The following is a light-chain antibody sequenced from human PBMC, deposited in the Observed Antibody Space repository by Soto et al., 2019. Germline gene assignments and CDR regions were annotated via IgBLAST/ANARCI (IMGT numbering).Light chain of an antibody. V-gene: IGKV1-16*02. CDR1: QDISNY. CDR3: QQYISYPIT. J-gene: IGKJ5*01. Sequence: DIQMTQSPSSLSASVGDRVTITCRASQDISNYLAWFQQKPGKAPKSLIYGASSLQSGVPSKFSGSGAGTDFTLTISSLQPEDSATYYCQQYISYPITFGQGTRLEI. CDR2: GAS.